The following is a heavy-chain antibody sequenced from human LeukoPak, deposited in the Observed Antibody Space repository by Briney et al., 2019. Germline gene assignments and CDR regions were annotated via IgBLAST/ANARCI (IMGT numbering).Heavy chain of an antibody. CDR2: MNPNSGNT. Sequence: ASVKVSCKASGYTFTSHDINWVRQATGQGLEWMGWMNPNSGNTGYAQKFQGRVTITRNTSISTAYMELSSLRSEDTAVYYCARGSPAARLAEDYWGQGTLVTVSS. J-gene: IGHJ4*02. V-gene: IGHV1-8*03. CDR3: ARGSPAARLAEDY. D-gene: IGHD6-6*01. CDR1: GYTFTSHD.